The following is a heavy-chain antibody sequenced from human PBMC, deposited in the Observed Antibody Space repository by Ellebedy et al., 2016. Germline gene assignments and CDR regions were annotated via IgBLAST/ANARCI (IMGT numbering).Heavy chain of an antibody. CDR1: AFSSYG. CDR2: IGFDGTDK. CDR3: ARGINPLDY. J-gene: IGHJ4*02. V-gene: IGHV3-33*01. Sequence: GESLKISXAASAFSSYGMHWVRQAPGKGLQWVAVIGFDGTDKWYADSVKGRFTISRDNSKNTLFLQMNYLRAEDTAVYFCARGINPLDYWGQGTQVTVYS.